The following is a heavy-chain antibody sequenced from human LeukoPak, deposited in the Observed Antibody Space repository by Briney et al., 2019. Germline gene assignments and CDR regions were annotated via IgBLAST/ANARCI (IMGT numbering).Heavy chain of an antibody. V-gene: IGHV3-7*01. D-gene: IGHD2-15*01. J-gene: IGHJ4*02. CDR1: GFTFSSYW. Sequence: TGGSLRLSCAASGFTFSSYWMSWVRQAPGKGLEWVANIKQDGSEKYYVDSVKGRFTISRDNAKNSLYLQMNSLRAEDTAVYYCARVPLGYCSGGSCYYPDYWGQGTLVTVSS. CDR2: IKQDGSEK. CDR3: ARVPLGYCSGGSCYYPDY.